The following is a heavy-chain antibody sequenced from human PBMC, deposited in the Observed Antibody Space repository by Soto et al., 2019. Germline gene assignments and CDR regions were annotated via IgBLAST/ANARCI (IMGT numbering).Heavy chain of an antibody. CDR2: IYYSGST. CDR1: GGSISSYY. V-gene: IGHV4-59*12. J-gene: IGHJ4*02. D-gene: IGHD6-13*01. CDR3: ARAYSGGDSYSWYYFDY. Sequence: SETLSLTCTFSGGSISSYYWSWIRQPPGKGLEWIGYIYYSGSTNYNPSLKSRVTISVDTSKNQFSLKLSSVTAADTAVYYCARAYSGGDSYSWYYFDYWGPGTLVTSPQ.